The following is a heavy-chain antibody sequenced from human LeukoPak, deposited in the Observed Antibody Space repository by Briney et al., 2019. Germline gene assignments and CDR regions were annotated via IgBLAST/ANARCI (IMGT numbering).Heavy chain of an antibody. CDR3: ARAGSSSWFVG. CDR2: IIPIFGTA. D-gene: IGHD6-13*01. V-gene: IGHV1-69*13. CDR1: GYTFTGYY. J-gene: IGHJ4*02. Sequence: ASVKVSCKASGYTFTGYYMHWVRQAPGQGLEWMGGIIPIFGTANYAQKFQGRVTITADESTSTAYMELSSLRSEDTAVYYCARAGSSSWFVGWGQGTLVTVSS.